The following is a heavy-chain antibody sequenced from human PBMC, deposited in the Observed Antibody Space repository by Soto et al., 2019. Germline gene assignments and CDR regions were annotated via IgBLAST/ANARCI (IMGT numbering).Heavy chain of an antibody. Sequence: GGSLRLSCAASGFTFSDYYMSWIRQDPGKGLEWVSYISSSGSTIYYADSVKGRFTISRDNAKNSLYLQMNSLRAEDTAVYYCARLRAVVAATPPLPDYWGQGTLVTVS. J-gene: IGHJ4*02. CDR3: ARLRAVVAATPPLPDY. D-gene: IGHD2-15*01. V-gene: IGHV3-11*04. CDR1: GFTFSDYY. CDR2: ISSSGSTI.